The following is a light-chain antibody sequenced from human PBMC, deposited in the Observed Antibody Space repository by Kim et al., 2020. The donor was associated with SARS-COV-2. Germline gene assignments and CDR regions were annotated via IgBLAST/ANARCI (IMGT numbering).Light chain of an antibody. Sequence: QAGLTQPPSVSKGLRQTATLTCTGNSNNVGNQGAAWLQQHQGHPPKLLSYRNNNRPSGISERLSASRSVNTASLTITGLQPEDEADYYCSAWDSSLSAWVFGGGTQLT. CDR1: SNNVGNQG. V-gene: IGLV10-54*01. J-gene: IGLJ3*02. CDR3: SAWDSSLSAWV. CDR2: RNN.